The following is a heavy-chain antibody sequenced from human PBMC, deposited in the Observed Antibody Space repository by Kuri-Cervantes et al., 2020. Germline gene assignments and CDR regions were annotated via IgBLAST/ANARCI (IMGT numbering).Heavy chain of an antibody. D-gene: IGHD5-12*01. CDR1: GFTFSNFP. CDR3: TKRVLYVVATDN. CDR2: ITTSSGIT. J-gene: IGHJ4*02. V-gene: IGHV3-23*01. Sequence: GESLKISCEASGFTFSNFPFSWVRQAPGKGLEWVSSITTSSGITYYADSVKGRFTISRDNSQNTLYLRMHSLRAEDTAVYYCTKRVLYVVATDNWGPGTLVTVSS.